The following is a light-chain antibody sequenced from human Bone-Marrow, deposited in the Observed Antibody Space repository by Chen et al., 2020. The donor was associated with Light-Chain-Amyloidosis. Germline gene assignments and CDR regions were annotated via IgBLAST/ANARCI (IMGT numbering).Light chain of an antibody. V-gene: IGLV2-14*03. CDR2: DVT. CDR1: SSDVGGYNY. J-gene: IGLJ2*01. CDR3: SSFTRNNALL. Sequence: QYALTQPASVSGSPRQSITISCSGTSSDVGGYNYVSWYQPHPGKAPKLIIYDVTSRPSGVSNRFSGSKSGNTASLTISGLQAEDESDYYCSSFTRNNALLFGGGTKLTVL.